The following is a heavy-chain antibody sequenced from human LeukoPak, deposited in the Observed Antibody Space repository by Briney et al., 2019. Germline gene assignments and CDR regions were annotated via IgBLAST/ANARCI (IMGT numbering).Heavy chain of an antibody. D-gene: IGHD3-9*01. J-gene: IGHJ3*01. CDR3: ARLDDAFDV. V-gene: IGHV3-48*01. CDR2: ISSSSSTI. CDR1: GFSFSSYS. Sequence: PGGSLRLSCAASGFSFSSYSMNWVCQAPGKGLEWVSYISSSSSTIYYADSVKGRFTISRDNAKNSLYLQMNSLRAEDTAVYYCARLDDAFDVWGQGTMVTVSS.